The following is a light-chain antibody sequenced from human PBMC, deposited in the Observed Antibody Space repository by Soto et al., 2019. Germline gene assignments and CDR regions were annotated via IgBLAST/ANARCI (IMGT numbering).Light chain of an antibody. CDR2: DAF. CDR1: ENIKNR. CDR3: QQYDDWPLT. Sequence: EKVMTQSPATLSVSPGERATLSCRASENIKNRLAWYQQKPGQGPRLLIYDAFTRATDIPARFSGSASGTEFTLTISSLQSEDSAFYYCQQYDDWPLTLGGGTK. V-gene: IGKV3-15*01. J-gene: IGKJ4*01.